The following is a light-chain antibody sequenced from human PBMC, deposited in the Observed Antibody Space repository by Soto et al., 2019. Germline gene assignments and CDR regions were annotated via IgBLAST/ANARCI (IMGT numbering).Light chain of an antibody. CDR3: QQRSNWPIT. CDR1: QSVSSY. Sequence: EIVLTQSPATLSLSPGERATLSCRASQSVSSYLAWYQQKPGQAPRLLIYDASNRATGIPARFSGSGSGTEFTLTISSLQSEDFALYYCQQRSNWPITFGQGTRLEIK. CDR2: DAS. J-gene: IGKJ5*01. V-gene: IGKV3-11*01.